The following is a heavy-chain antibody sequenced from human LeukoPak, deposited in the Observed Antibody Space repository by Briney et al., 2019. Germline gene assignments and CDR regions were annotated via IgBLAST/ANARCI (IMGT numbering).Heavy chain of an antibody. Sequence: ASVTVSCKASGYTFTGYYMHWVRQTPGQGLEWMGWVNPNSGGTNYAQKFQGRVTMTRDTSISTAYMELSRLRSDDTAVYYCARGIDDYSNYEALDYWGQGTLVTVSS. CDR2: VNPNSGGT. J-gene: IGHJ4*02. V-gene: IGHV1-2*02. CDR3: ARGIDDYSNYEALDY. CDR1: GYTFTGYY. D-gene: IGHD4-11*01.